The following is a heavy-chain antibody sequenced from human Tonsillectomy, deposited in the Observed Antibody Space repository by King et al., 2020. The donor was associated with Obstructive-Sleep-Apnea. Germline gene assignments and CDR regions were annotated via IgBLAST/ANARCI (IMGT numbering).Heavy chain of an antibody. CDR3: ARGSGSYRKRGMDV. CDR1: GFTFSTYG. CDR2: IWYDGSNK. V-gene: IGHV3-33*01. J-gene: IGHJ6*02. D-gene: IGHD3-10*01. Sequence: VQLVESGGGVVQPGRSLRLSCAASGFTFSTYGMHWVRQAPGKGLEWVAVIWYDGSNKYYVDSVKDRFPISRDNSKNTLYLQRNSLRADDTALYYCARGSGSYRKRGMDVWGQGTTVTVSS.